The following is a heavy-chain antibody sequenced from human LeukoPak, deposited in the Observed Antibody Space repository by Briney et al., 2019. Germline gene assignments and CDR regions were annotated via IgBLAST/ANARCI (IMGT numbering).Heavy chain of an antibody. D-gene: IGHD6-19*01. CDR1: GGTFSSYA. CDR3: ARDGPSGCPVD. Sequence: ASVKVSCKASGGTFSSYAISWVRQAPGQGLEWMGRIIPIFGTANYAQKFQGRVTITADKSTSTAYMELSSLRSEDTAVYYCARDGPSGCPVDWGQGTLVTVSS. CDR2: IIPIFGTA. J-gene: IGHJ4*02. V-gene: IGHV1-69*06.